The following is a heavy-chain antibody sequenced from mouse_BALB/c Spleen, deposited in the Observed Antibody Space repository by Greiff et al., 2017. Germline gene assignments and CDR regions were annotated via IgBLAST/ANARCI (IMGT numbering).Heavy chain of an antibody. CDR2: IWGDGST. D-gene: IGHD2-1*01. CDR1: GFSLTGYG. J-gene: IGHJ3*01. CDR3: ARDRGYYGNYEFAY. V-gene: IGHV2-6-7*01. Sequence: QVQLQQSGPGLVAPSQSLSITCTVSGFSLTGYGVNWVRQPPGKGLEWLGMIWGDGSTDYNSALKSRLSISKDNSKSQVFLKMNSLQTDDTARYYCARDRGYYGNYEFAYWGQGTLVTVSA.